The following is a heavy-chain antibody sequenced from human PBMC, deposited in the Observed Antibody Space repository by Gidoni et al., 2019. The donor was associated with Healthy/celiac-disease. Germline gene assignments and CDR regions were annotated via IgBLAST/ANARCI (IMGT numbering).Heavy chain of an antibody. Sequence: QVQLQESGPGLVKPSQTLSLTCTGSGGSISSGSYYWSWIRQPAGKGLEWIGRIYTSGSTNYNPSLKSRVTMSVDTSKNQFSLKLSSVTAADTAVDYCAREGGAVVVPAALDYWGQGTLVTVSS. D-gene: IGHD2-2*01. CDR3: AREGGAVVVPAALDY. CDR2: IYTSGST. J-gene: IGHJ4*02. CDR1: GGSISSGSYY. V-gene: IGHV4-61*02.